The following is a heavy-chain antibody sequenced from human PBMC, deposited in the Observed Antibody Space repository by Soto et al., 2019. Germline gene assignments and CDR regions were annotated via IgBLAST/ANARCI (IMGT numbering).Heavy chain of an antibody. V-gene: IGHV4-39*01. CDR2: IYYSGST. CDR1: GGSISSSSYY. Sequence: SETLSLTCTVSGGSISSSSYYWGWIRQPPGKGLEWIGSIYYSGSTYYNPSLKSRVTISVDTSKNQFPLKLSSVTAADTAVYYCARHSAIFSVFDYWGQGTLVTVSS. J-gene: IGHJ4*02. CDR3: ARHSAIFSVFDY. D-gene: IGHD3-9*01.